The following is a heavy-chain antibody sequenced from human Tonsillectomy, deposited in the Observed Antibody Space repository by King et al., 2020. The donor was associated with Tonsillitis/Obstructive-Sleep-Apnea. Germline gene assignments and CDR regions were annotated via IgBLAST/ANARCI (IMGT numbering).Heavy chain of an antibody. CDR2: IYSGGST. V-gene: IGHV3-53*01. J-gene: IGHJ4*02. CDR3: EGDVVFAY. CDR1: GFTVSRNY. Sequence: DVQLVESGGGLIQPGGSLRLSCAASGFTVSRNYMNWVRQAPGKGLEWGSVIYSGGSTYYTNSVKGRFTISRDNSKNTLYLQMNSLRPEDTAVYYCEGDVVFAYWGKGNLVTVSS. D-gene: IGHD2-15*01.